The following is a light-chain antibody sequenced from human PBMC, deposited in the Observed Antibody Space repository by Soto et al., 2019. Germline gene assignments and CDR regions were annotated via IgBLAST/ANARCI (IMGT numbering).Light chain of an antibody. V-gene: IGKV3-15*01. CDR2: YTS. CDR1: QSVSSD. Sequence: EIVLTQSPGTLSLSQGERATLSCRASQSVSSDLALYQQKPGQAPRLLIYYTSTRATGFPARFSGSGSGTAFTLTISSLQPEDFAVYYCQQDYNLPWTFGQGTRLEI. CDR3: QQDYNLPWT. J-gene: IGKJ5*01.